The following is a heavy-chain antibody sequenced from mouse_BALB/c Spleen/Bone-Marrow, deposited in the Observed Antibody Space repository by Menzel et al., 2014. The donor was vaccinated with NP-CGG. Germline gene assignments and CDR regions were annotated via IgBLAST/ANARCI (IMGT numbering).Heavy chain of an antibody. Sequence: VQLQESGAELAKPGASVKMSCKASGYTSTSYWMQWVKQRPGQGLEWIGYINPSTGYTEYNQKFKDKLTLTADKSSSTDYIQQGSLTSEDSAVYCCARAEVYRYPVAYWGQGTLVT. D-gene: IGHD2-14*01. CDR3: ARAEVYRYPVAY. CDR2: INPSTGYT. J-gene: IGHJ3*01. CDR1: GYTSTSYW. V-gene: IGHV1-7*01.